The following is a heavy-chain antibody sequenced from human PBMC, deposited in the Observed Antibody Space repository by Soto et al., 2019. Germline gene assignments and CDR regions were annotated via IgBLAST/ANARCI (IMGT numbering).Heavy chain of an antibody. CDR3: ARGTEWYYFDY. CDR2: IWYDGSNK. CDR1: GFTFSSYG. J-gene: IGHJ4*02. V-gene: IGHV3-33*01. Sequence: GGSLRVSCAASGFTFSSYGMHWVRQAPGKGLEWVAVIWYDGSNKYYADSVKGRFTISRDNSKNTLYLQMNSLRAEDTAVYYCARGTEWYYFDYWGQGTLVTVSS. D-gene: IGHD3-3*01.